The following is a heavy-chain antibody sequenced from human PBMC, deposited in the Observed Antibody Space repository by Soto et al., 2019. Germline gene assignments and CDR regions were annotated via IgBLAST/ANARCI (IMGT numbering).Heavy chain of an antibody. D-gene: IGHD3-10*01. CDR1: GFTFSSYS. CDR3: ARANYYGSPGDFDY. CDR2: ISSSSTI. V-gene: IGHV3-48*01. Sequence: EVRLVESGGGLVQPGGSLRLSCAASGFTFSSYSLNWVRQAPENGLEWVSYISSSSTIYYADSVKGRFTISRDNAKNSLYLQMNSLRAEDTAVYYCARANYYGSPGDFDYWGQGTLVTVSS. J-gene: IGHJ4*02.